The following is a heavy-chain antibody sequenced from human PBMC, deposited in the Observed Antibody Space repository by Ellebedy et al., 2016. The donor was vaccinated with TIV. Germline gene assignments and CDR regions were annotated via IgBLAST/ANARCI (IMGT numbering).Heavy chain of an antibody. Sequence: GESLKISCADSGFTFSRYGMTWVRQAPGKGLEWISFISNPGTAIYYAASAKGRFTVSRDNAQNSLFLQMNSLRAEDTALYFCGRSPVLDHWGQGTLVTVSS. CDR3: GRSPVLDH. CDR2: ISNPGTAI. J-gene: IGHJ4*02. V-gene: IGHV3-48*03. CDR1: GFTFSRYG.